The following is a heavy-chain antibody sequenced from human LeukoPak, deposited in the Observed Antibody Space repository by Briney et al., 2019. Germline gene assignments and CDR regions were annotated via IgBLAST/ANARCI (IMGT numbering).Heavy chain of an antibody. J-gene: IGHJ5*02. CDR2: MNPNSGNT. V-gene: IGHV1-8*01. D-gene: IGHD6-13*01. CDR1: GYTFTSYD. CDR3: ARGRDSSSWYASLNWFDP. Sequence: ASVKVSCKASGYTFTSYDINWVRQATGQGVEWMGWMNPNSGNTGYAQKFQGRVTMTRNTSISTAYMELSSLRSEDTAVYYCARGRDSSSWYASLNWFDPWGQGTLVTVSS.